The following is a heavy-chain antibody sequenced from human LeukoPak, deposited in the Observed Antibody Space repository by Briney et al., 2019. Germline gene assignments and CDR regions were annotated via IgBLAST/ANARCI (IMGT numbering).Heavy chain of an antibody. J-gene: IGHJ5*02. CDR1: GYIFTNYG. CDR3: VRDKCSGITCYSLDP. Sequence: ASVKVSCKASGYIFTNYGISWVRQAPGQGLEWMGWISAYNGNTKCAQKFQGRRTVTTDIPTTTAYMELRSLRSDDPAIYYCVRDKCSGITCYSLDPWGQGTLVTVSS. CDR2: ISAYNGNT. V-gene: IGHV1-18*01. D-gene: IGHD2-15*01.